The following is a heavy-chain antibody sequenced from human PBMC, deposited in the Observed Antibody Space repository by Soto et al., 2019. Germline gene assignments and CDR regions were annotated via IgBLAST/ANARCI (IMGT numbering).Heavy chain of an antibody. D-gene: IGHD3-9*01. Sequence: ASVKVSCKVSGYTLTELSMHWVRQAPGKGLEWMGGFDPEDGETIYAQKFQGRVTMTEDTSTDTAYMELSSLRSEDTAVYYCATGVLRYFDWRSYYYHGMDVWGQGTTVTVSS. V-gene: IGHV1-24*01. CDR3: ATGVLRYFDWRSYYYHGMDV. CDR2: FDPEDGET. CDR1: GYTLTELS. J-gene: IGHJ6*02.